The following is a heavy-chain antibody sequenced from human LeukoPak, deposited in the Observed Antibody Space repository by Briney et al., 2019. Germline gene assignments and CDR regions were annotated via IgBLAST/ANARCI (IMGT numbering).Heavy chain of an antibody. CDR3: ARAQMTTVTYTDY. D-gene: IGHD4-17*01. J-gene: IGHJ4*02. CDR2: IKQDGSEK. CDR1: GFTFSSHW. Sequence: GGSLRLSCAASGFTFSSHWMSWVRQAPGKGLEWVANIKQDGSEKYYVDSVKGRFTISRDNSKNTLYLQMNSLRAEDTAVYYCARAQMTTVTYTDYWGQGTLVTVSS. V-gene: IGHV3-7*04.